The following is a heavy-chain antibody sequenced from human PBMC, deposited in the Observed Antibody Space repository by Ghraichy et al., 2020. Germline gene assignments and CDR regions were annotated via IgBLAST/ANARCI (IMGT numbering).Heavy chain of an antibody. J-gene: IGHJ6*02. D-gene: IGHD2-2*01. CDR3: ARDTDIVVVPAAPGKGDYYYYGMDV. Sequence: SVKVSCKASGGTFSSYAISWVRQAPGQGLEWMGGIIPIFGIANYAQKFQGRVTITADKSTSTAYMELSSPRSEDTAVYYCARDTDIVVVPAAPGKGDYYYYGMDVWGQGTTVTVSS. V-gene: IGHV1-69*10. CDR1: GGTFSSYA. CDR2: IIPIFGIA.